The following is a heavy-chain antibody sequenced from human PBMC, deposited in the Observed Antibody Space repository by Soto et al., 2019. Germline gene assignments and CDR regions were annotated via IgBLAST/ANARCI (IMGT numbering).Heavy chain of an antibody. Sequence: SETLSLTCTVSCGSISSGGYYWSWIRQHPGKGLEWIGYIYYSGSTYYNPSLKSRVTISVDTSKNQFSLKLSSVTAADTAVYYCARGWPKGSSSTYYFDYWGQGTLVTSPQ. D-gene: IGHD6-6*01. CDR2: IYYSGST. CDR3: ARGWPKGSSSTYYFDY. V-gene: IGHV4-31*03. CDR1: CGSISSGGYY. J-gene: IGHJ4*02.